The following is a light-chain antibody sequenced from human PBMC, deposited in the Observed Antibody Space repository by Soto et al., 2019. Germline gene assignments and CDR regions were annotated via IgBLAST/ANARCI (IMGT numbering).Light chain of an antibody. J-gene: IGKJ5*01. CDR3: QKFNTAPLT. Sequence: DIQMTQSPSSLSASVGDRVTITCRASQDISVYLDWYQQKPGKVPKLLIYSASTLQSGVPSRFSGSGSGTDFTLTISSLQPEDVAPYFCQKFNTAPLTFGQGTRLEIK. CDR2: SAS. CDR1: QDISVY. V-gene: IGKV1-27*01.